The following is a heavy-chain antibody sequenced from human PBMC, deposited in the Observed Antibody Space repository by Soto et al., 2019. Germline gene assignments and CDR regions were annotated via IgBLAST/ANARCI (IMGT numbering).Heavy chain of an antibody. V-gene: IGHV4-31*03. J-gene: IGHJ4*02. Sequence: PSETLSLTCTVSGGSISSGGYYWSWIRQHPGKGLEWIGYINYIGSAYYHPSLKSRVTISVDTSRNQFSLKLTSVTAADTAVYYCARDKITGLFDYWGQGTLVTVSS. CDR2: INYIGSA. CDR1: GGSISSGGYY. D-gene: IGHD2-8*02. CDR3: ARDKITGLFDY.